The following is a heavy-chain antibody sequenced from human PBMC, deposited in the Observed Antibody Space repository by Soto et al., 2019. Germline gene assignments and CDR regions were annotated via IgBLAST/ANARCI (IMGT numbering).Heavy chain of an antibody. J-gene: IGHJ4*02. CDR3: ARAAVATVKVGYYFDY. Sequence: SVKVSCKASGGTFSSYAISWVRQAPGQGLEWMGGIIPIFGTANYAQKFQGRVTITADESTSTAYMELSSLRSEDTAVYSCARAAVATVKVGYYFDYWGQGTLVTVSS. V-gene: IGHV1-69*13. CDR2: IIPIFGTA. CDR1: GGTFSSYA. D-gene: IGHD5-12*01.